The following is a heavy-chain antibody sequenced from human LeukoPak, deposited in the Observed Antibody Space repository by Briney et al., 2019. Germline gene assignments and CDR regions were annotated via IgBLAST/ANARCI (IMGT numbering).Heavy chain of an antibody. CDR1: GGSISSYY. CDR3: ARGYDSSAYYPFNY. Sequence: SETLSLTCTVSGGSISSYYWSWIRQPPGKGLEWIGYIYYSGSTNYNPSLKSRVTMSVDTSKNQFSLKLSSVTAADTAVYYCARGYDSSAYYPFNYWGQGTLVTVSS. CDR2: IYYSGST. V-gene: IGHV4-59*01. D-gene: IGHD3-22*01. J-gene: IGHJ4*02.